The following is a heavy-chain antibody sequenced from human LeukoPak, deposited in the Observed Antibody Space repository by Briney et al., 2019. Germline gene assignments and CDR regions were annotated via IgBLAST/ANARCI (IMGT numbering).Heavy chain of an antibody. Sequence: SETLPLTCAVYGGSFSGYYWSWIRQPPGKGLEWIGEINHSGSTNYNPSLKSRVTISVDTSKNQFSLKLSSVTAADTAVYYCARAPQSDYGTHWYFDLWGRGTLVTVSS. J-gene: IGHJ2*01. CDR1: GGSFSGYY. D-gene: IGHD4-17*01. CDR2: INHSGST. CDR3: ARAPQSDYGTHWYFDL. V-gene: IGHV4-34*01.